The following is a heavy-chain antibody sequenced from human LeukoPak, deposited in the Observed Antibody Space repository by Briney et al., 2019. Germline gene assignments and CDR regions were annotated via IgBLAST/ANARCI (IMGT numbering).Heavy chain of an antibody. CDR2: ISGSGGST. Sequence: GGSLRLSCAASGFTFSSYAMSWVRQAPGKGLEWVSAISGSGGSTYCADSVKGRFTISRDNAKNSLYLQMNSLRAEDTAVYYCARETSESFDIWGQGTMVTVSS. J-gene: IGHJ3*02. CDR1: GFTFSSYA. CDR3: ARETSESFDI. V-gene: IGHV3-23*01. D-gene: IGHD2-2*01.